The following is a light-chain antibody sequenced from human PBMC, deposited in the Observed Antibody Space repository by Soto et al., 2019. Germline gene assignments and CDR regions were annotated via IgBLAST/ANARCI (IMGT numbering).Light chain of an antibody. CDR1: QSISNN. CDR2: AAS. CDR3: QQSYSTPEVT. J-gene: IGKJ3*01. V-gene: IGKV3-15*01. Sequence: IGMPQSPATLSVFPGERATLSCRASQSISNNLAWLQQKPGQAPRLLIYAASTRATGVPARFSGSGSGTDLTLTISSLQPEDFAVYYYQQSYSTPEVTFGPGTKVDIK.